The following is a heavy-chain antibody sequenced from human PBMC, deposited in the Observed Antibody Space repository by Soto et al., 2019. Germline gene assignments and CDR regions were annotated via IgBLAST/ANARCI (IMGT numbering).Heavy chain of an antibody. Sequence: GGSLRLSCAASGFTFSSYAMSWVRQAPGKGLEWVSAISGSGGSTYYADSVKGRFTISRDNSKNTLYLQMNSLRAEDTAVYYCAKGPLIRGSSCLPTDYWGQGTLVTVSS. J-gene: IGHJ4*02. V-gene: IGHV3-23*01. CDR3: AKGPLIRGSSCLPTDY. CDR2: ISGSGGST. CDR1: GFTFSSYA. D-gene: IGHD6-6*01.